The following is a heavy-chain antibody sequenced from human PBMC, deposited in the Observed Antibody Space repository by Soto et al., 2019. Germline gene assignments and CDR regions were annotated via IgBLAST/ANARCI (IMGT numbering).Heavy chain of an antibody. J-gene: IGHJ4*02. Sequence: SETLSLTCAVSGVSIINNYWAWIRQPAGKGLEWLGRVYSSGRTTYNPSLKSRLTMSVDTSKNQFSLHLTSVTAADTAVYYCARREDTFDFWGQGMLVTVSS. CDR1: GVSIINNY. CDR3: ARREDTFDF. V-gene: IGHV4-4*07. CDR2: VYSSGRT.